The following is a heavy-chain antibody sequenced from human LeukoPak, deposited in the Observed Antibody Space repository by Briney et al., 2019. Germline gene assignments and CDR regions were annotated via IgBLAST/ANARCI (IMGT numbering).Heavy chain of an antibody. CDR2: IYHSGST. CDR1: GGSISSSNW. V-gene: IGHV4-4*02. D-gene: IGHD3-3*01. CDR3: ARQIPGSGYYHEHNFDY. Sequence: SETLSLTCAVSGGSISSSNWWSWVRQPPGKGLEWIGEIYHSGSTNYNPSLKSRVTISVDKSKNQFSLKLSSVTAADTAVYYCARQIPGSGYYHEHNFDYWGQGTLVTVSS. J-gene: IGHJ4*02.